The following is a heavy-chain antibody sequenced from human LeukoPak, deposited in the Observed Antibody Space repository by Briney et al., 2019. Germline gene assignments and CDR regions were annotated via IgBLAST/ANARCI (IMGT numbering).Heavy chain of an antibody. V-gene: IGHV3-23*01. D-gene: IGHD6-19*01. J-gene: IGHJ5*02. CDR1: GYSFTSYW. CDR3: AKDLDAVAGFVFFP. CDR2: ISSSGSTI. Sequence: GESLKISCKGSGYSFTSYWIGWVRQAPGKGLEWVSYISSSGSTIYYADSVKGRFTISRDNSKNTLYLQMNSLRAEDTAVYYCAKDLDAVAGFVFFPWGQGTLVTVSS.